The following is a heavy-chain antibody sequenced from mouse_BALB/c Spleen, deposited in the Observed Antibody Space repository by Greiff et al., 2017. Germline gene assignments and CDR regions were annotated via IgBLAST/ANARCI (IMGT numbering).Heavy chain of an antibody. D-gene: IGHD2-1*01. Sequence: VKLEESGGGLVQPGGSRKLSCAASGFTFSSFGMHWVRQAPEKGLEWVAYISSGSSTIYYADTVKGRFTISRDNPKNTLFLQMTSLRSEDTAMYYCARRGYGNSYAMDYWGQGTSVTVSS. J-gene: IGHJ4*01. CDR1: GFTFSSFG. CDR2: ISSGSSTI. CDR3: ARRGYGNSYAMDY. V-gene: IGHV5-17*02.